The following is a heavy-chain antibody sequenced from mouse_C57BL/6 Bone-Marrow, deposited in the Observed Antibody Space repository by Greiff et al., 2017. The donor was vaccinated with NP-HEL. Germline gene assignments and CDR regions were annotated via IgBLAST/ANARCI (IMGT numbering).Heavy chain of an antibody. CDR1: GFTFSDYY. Sequence: DVMLVESGGGLVQPGGSLKLSCAASGFTFSDYYMYWVRQTPEKRLEWVAYISNGGGSTYYPDTVKGRFTISRDNAKNTLYLQMSRLKSEDTAMYYCARHGNYVPFDYWGQGTTLTVSS. J-gene: IGHJ2*01. CDR2: ISNGGGST. V-gene: IGHV5-12*01. D-gene: IGHD2-1*01. CDR3: ARHGNYVPFDY.